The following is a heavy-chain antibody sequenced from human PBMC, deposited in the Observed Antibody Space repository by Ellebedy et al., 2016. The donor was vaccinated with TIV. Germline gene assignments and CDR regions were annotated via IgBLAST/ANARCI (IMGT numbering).Heavy chain of an antibody. V-gene: IGHV3-23*01. CDR1: GFTFSTYA. J-gene: IGHJ6*02. D-gene: IGHD3-10*01. CDR3: AVRFGEFFYYGLDV. Sequence: GGSLRLXXVASGFTFSTYAMSWVRQVPGKGLEWVSLIGGTGGSTYYADSVKGRFTISRDNSKNTLYLQMSSLRAEDTAVYFCAVRFGEFFYYGLDVWGQGTTVTVSS. CDR2: IGGTGGST.